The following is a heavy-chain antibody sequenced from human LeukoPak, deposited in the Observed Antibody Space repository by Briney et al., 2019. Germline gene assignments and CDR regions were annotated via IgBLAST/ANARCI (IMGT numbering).Heavy chain of an antibody. Sequence: GGALRLSCAASGFTFSSYSMNWVRQAPGKGLEWVSSISSSSSYIYYADSVKGRFTISSDNAKNSLYLQMNSLRAEDTAVYYCARNGQQLAYYFDYWGQGTLVTVSS. CDR1: GFTFSSYS. CDR2: ISSSSSYI. J-gene: IGHJ4*02. V-gene: IGHV3-21*01. D-gene: IGHD6-6*01. CDR3: ARNGQQLAYYFDY.